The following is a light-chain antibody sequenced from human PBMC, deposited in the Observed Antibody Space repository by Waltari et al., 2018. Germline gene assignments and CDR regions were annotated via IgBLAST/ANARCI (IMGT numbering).Light chain of an antibody. Sequence: QSALTQPASVSGSPGQSITISCSGTDSDVGAYDFVSWYQQHQGKAPHLIIYEVSNRPSGISQRFSASKSCNTASLTISGLQAEDEADYYCSSYTTSSAPGVFGTGTRVTVL. CDR3: SSYTTSSAPGV. V-gene: IGLV2-14*01. CDR1: DSDVGAYDF. CDR2: EVS. J-gene: IGLJ1*01.